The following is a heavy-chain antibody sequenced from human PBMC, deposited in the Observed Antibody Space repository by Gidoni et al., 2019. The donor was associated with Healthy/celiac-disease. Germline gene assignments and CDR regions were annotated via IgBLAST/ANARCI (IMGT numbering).Heavy chain of an antibody. J-gene: IGHJ5*02. CDR2: INPNSGGT. Sequence: QVQLVQAGAAVKKPGASVKVSCTAAGYPFTGYYMHWVRQAPGQGLEWMGWINPNSGGTNYAQKFQGRVTMTRDTSISTAYMELSRLRSDDTAVYYCARGLDSSSLKVEPLKPWGQGTLVTVSS. V-gene: IGHV1-2*02. CDR1: GYPFTGYY. CDR3: ARGLDSSSLKVEPLKP. D-gene: IGHD6-6*01.